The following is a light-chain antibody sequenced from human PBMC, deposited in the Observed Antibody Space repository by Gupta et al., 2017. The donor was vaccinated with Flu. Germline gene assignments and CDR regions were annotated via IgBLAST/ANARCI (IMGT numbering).Light chain of an antibody. CDR3: DTWDSSLNSRV. J-gene: IGLJ3*02. CDR1: SSNIGNNF. Sequence: KVTIACSGTSSNIGNNFVSWYQQVPGTAPKLLIYDNNKRPSGIPDRFSGSKSGTSATLGITGLQTGDEADYYCDTWDSSLNSRVFGGGTKLTVL. V-gene: IGLV1-51*01. CDR2: DNN.